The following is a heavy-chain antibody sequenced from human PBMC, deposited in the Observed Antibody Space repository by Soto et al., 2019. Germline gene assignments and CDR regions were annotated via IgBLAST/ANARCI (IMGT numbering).Heavy chain of an antibody. CDR3: AKAVGRPYFDY. D-gene: IGHD1-26*01. CDR2: ISGTGGTT. V-gene: IGHV3-23*01. CDR1: GFSFSGYA. Sequence: GGSLRLSCAASGFSFSGYAMSWVRQAPGKGLEWVSGISGTGGTTYYADSVKGRFTISRDNSKNTLYLQMNSLRAEDTAVYYCAKAVGRPYFDYWGQGTLVTVSS. J-gene: IGHJ4*02.